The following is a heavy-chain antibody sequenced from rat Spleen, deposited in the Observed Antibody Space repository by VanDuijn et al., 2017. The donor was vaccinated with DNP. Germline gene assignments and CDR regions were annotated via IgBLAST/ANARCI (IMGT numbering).Heavy chain of an antibody. V-gene: IGHV5-25*01. J-gene: IGHJ2*01. Sequence: EVQLVESGGGLVQPGRSLKLSCAASGFTFSDYNMAWVRQAPEKGLEWVASISTSGGSTYYRDSVKGRFTISRNNAESTLYLQMNSLRSEDTATYYCARHRAIAAIWDYWGQGVMVTVSS. CDR3: ARHRAIAAIWDY. D-gene: IGHD1-2*01. CDR2: ISTSGGST. CDR1: GFTFSDYN.